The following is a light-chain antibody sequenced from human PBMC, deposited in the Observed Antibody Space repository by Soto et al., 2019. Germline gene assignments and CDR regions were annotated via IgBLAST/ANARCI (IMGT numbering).Light chain of an antibody. CDR3: QQYYSTPWK. J-gene: IGKJ1*01. CDR2: WAS. CDR1: QSILYSSNNKRY. Sequence: DIVMTQSPDSLAVSLGERATIKCKSSQSILYSSNNKRYLAWYQQKPGQSPKLLIYWASTRESGVPDRFSGSGSGTDLTLTISSLQAEDGAVYFCQQYYSTPWKFGQGTK. V-gene: IGKV4-1*01.